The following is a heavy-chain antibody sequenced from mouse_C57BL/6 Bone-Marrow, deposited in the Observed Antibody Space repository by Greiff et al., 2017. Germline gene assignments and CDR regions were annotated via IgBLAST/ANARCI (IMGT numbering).Heavy chain of an antibody. J-gene: IGHJ2*01. Sequence: QVQLQQPGAELVRPGSSVKLSCKASGYTFTSYWMDWVKQRPGQGLEWIGNIYPSDSETHYNQKFKDKATLTVDKSSSTAYMQLSSLTSEDSAVYYCARAAELYYFDYWGQGTTLTVSS. CDR2: IYPSDSET. CDR3: ARAAELYYFDY. D-gene: IGHD4-1*01. V-gene: IGHV1-61*01. CDR1: GYTFTSYW.